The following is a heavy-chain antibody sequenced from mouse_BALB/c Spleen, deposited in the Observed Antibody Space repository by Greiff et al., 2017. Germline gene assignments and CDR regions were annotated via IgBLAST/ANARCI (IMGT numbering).Heavy chain of an antibody. V-gene: IGHV5-4*02. Sequence: EVKLVESGGGLVKPGGSLKLSCAASGFTFSDYYMYWVRQTPEKRLEWVATISDGGSYTYYPDSVKGRFTISSDNAKNNLYLQMSSLKSEDTAMYYCARPYGSSHYAMDYWGEGTSVTVSS. CDR3: ARPYGSSHYAMDY. D-gene: IGHD1-1*01. CDR1: GFTFSDYY. CDR2: ISDGGSYT. J-gene: IGHJ4*01.